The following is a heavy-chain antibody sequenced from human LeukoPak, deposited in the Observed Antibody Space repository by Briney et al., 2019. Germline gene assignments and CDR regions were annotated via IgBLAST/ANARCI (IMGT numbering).Heavy chain of an antibody. CDR3: ARKAGGYSYGPLDY. D-gene: IGHD5-18*01. CDR2: ISSSSSYI. CDR1: GFTFSSYS. Sequence: GGSLRLSCAASGFTFSSYSMNWVRQAPGKGLEWVSSISSSSSYIYYADSVKGRFTISRDNAKNSLYLQMNSLRAEDTAVYYCARKAGGYSYGPLDYWGQGILVTVSS. J-gene: IGHJ4*02. V-gene: IGHV3-21*01.